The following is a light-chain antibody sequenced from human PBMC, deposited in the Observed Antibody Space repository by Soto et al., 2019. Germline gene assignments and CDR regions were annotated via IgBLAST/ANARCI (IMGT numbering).Light chain of an antibody. J-gene: IGLJ2*01. CDR3: SSYTSSSTVL. V-gene: IGLV2-14*01. CDR2: DVS. Sequence: QSVLTQPASVSGSPGQSITISCTGTSSDVGGYNYVSWYQQHPGKAPKLMIYDVSNRPSGVSNRFSGSKPGNTASLTISGLQADDEADYYCSSYTSSSTVLFGGGTKLTVL. CDR1: SSDVGGYNY.